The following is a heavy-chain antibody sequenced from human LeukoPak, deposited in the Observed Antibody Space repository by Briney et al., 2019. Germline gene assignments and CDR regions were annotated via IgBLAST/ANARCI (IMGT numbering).Heavy chain of an antibody. J-gene: IGHJ5*02. CDR2: INHSGST. CDR3: ARESPNIYRFNWFDP. V-gene: IGHV4-34*01. Sequence: GSLRLSCAASGFTFSNYAMSWVRQPPGKGLEWIGEINHSGSTNYNPSLRSRVTISVDTSKNQFSLKLSSVTAADTAVYYCARESPNIYRFNWFDPWGQGTLVTVSS. CDR1: GFTFSNYA. D-gene: IGHD3-3*01.